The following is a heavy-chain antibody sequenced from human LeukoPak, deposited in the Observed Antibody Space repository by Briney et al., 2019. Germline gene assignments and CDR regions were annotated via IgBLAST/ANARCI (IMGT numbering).Heavy chain of an antibody. CDR2: IYSGGST. Sequence: GGSLRLSCAASGFTVSSNYMSWVRQAPGKGLEWVSVIYSGGSTYYADSVKGRFTISRDNSKNTLYLQMSSLRAEDTAVYYCARESGAVAGTIDYWGQGTLVTVSS. V-gene: IGHV3-53*05. D-gene: IGHD6-19*01. CDR3: ARESGAVAGTIDY. J-gene: IGHJ4*02. CDR1: GFTVSSNY.